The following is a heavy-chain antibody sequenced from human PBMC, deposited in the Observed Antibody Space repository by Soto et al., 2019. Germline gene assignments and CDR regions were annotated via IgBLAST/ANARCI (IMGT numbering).Heavy chain of an antibody. CDR3: ARHGGAHYLSSGYNYALDX. V-gene: IGHV5-51*01. Sequence: PGEALKISWKGSGYSFSSYWIGWVRQMPGKGLELMGRIYARDSYTSYSPSFQGHISLSADRSINTTYLHWSSLRASETAMYYCARHGGAHYLSSGYNYALDXWGQGTPVTVSX. CDR2: IYARDSYT. CDR1: GYSFSSYW. J-gene: IGHJ4*02. D-gene: IGHD3-22*01.